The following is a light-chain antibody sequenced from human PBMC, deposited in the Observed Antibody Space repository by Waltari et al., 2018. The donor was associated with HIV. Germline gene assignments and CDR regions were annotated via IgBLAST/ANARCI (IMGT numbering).Light chain of an antibody. CDR2: WAS. CDR1: LSVLYSSNNKNY. J-gene: IGKJ2*03. Sequence: DIVMTQSPDSLAVSLGERATINCKSRLSVLYSSNNKNYLAWYQQKPGQPPKLLLYWASTRESGFPDRFSCSGSGTDFTLTISSLQAEDVAVYYCQQYYSTPHSFGQGTKLEIK. V-gene: IGKV4-1*01. CDR3: QQYYSTPHS.